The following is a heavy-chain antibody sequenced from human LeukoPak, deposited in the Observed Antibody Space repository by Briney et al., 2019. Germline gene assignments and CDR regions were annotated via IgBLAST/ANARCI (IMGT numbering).Heavy chain of an antibody. CDR1: GGSISHSSYY. Sequence: SESLSLTSIVSGGSISHSSYYWSWIRQPPGKGLEWIGYIYYSGSTNYNPSLKSRVTISVDTSKNQFSLKLSSVTAADTAVYYCAPSSWGVGWFDPWGQGTLVTVSS. D-gene: IGHD6-13*01. J-gene: IGHJ5*02. CDR3: APSSWGVGWFDP. CDR2: IYYSGST. V-gene: IGHV4-61*05.